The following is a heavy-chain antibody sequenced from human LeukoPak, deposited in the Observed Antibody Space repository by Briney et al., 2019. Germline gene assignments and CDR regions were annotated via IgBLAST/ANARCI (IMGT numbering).Heavy chain of an antibody. Sequence: PSETLSLTCTVSGYSISSGYYWGWIRQPPGKGLEWVSIISSGSSAIFSADALKGRFTISRDDAKNLLYLDMNSLRAEDTAVYYCARGHTAVTRHFDFWGQGTLVTVSS. CDR3: ARGHTAVTRHFDF. CDR1: GYSISSGYY. CDR2: ISSGSSAI. J-gene: IGHJ4*02. D-gene: IGHD4-17*01. V-gene: IGHV3-11*04.